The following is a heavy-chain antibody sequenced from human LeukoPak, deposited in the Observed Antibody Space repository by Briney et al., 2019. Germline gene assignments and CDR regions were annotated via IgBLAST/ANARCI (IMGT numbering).Heavy chain of an antibody. Sequence: GGSLRLSCAASGFTFDRYSMNWVPAAPGRGLERVSNISGNGYSTFYADSVKCRFTISRDNYNNSLYLQMNALRADDAALYYCARDLLWYGESSVGWGQGALVTVAS. CDR3: ARDLLWYGESSVG. J-gene: IGHJ4*02. CDR1: GFTFDRYS. D-gene: IGHD3-10*01. CDR2: ISGNGYST. V-gene: IGHV3-23*01.